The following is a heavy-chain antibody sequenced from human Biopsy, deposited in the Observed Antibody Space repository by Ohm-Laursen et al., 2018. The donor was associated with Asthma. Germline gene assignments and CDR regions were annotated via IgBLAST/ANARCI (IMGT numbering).Heavy chain of an antibody. Sequence: SLRLSCAASGFTVSRDHMFWVRQAPGKGLEWVSVIYSGGTSDTADSVRGRFTISRDFYKNTLYLQMDSLRAEDTAVYYCARGDSSGWSHYHFDYGGQGTLVTVSS. V-gene: IGHV3-53*01. D-gene: IGHD6-19*01. CDR1: GFTVSRDH. CDR3: ARGDSSGWSHYHFDY. J-gene: IGHJ4*02. CDR2: IYSGGTS.